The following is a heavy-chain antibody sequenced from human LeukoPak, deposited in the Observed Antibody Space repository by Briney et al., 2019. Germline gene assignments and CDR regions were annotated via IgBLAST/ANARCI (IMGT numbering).Heavy chain of an antibody. D-gene: IGHD1-26*01. CDR3: ARTFSESYYYYGMDV. CDR2: VYYSGRT. CDR1: GGSISSFY. V-gene: IGHV4-59*01. Sequence: SETLSLTCTVSGGSISSFYWSWIRQPPGKGLEWIGYVYYSGRTNYNPSLKSRISISVDTSKNPFSLKLSTVTAADTAVYYCARTFSESYYYYGMDVWGQGTTVTVSS. J-gene: IGHJ6*02.